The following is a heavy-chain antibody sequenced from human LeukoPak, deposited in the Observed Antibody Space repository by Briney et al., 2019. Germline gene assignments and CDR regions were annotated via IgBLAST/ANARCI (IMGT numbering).Heavy chain of an antibody. Sequence: GGSLRLSCAASGFTFSSYAMSWVRQAPGKGLEWVSAISGSGGSTYYADSVKGRFTISRDNSKNTLYLQMNSLRAEDTAVYYCAKVEFTLWFEESHPSPAFDYWGQGTLVTVSS. D-gene: IGHD3-10*01. V-gene: IGHV3-23*01. CDR3: AKVEFTLWFEESHPSPAFDY. CDR1: GFTFSSYA. J-gene: IGHJ4*02. CDR2: ISGSGGST.